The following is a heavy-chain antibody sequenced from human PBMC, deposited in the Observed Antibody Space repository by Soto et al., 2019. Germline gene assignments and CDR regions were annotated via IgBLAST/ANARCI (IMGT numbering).Heavy chain of an antibody. J-gene: IGHJ3*02. D-gene: IGHD4-4*01. Sequence: GGSLRLSCAASGFTFSSYVMHWVRQAPGKGLEWVAVIWYDGSNKYYADSVKGRFTISRDNSKNTLYLQMNSLRAEDTAVYYCARGGGLTVTTGGDAFDIWGQGTMVTVSS. CDR1: GFTFSSYV. V-gene: IGHV3-33*01. CDR2: IWYDGSNK. CDR3: ARGGGLTVTTGGDAFDI.